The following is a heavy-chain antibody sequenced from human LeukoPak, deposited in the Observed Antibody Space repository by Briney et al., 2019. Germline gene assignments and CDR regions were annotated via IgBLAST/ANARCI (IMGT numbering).Heavy chain of an antibody. J-gene: IGHJ3*02. CDR2: ISYDGSNK. CDR3: ARDRSSYYDILTGYLDAFDI. Sequence: GGSLRLSCAASGFTFSSYAMHWVRQAPGKGLEWVAVISYDGSNKYYADSVKGRFTISRDNSKNTLYLQMNSLRAEDTAVYYCARDRSSYYDILTGYLDAFDIWGQGTMVTVSS. D-gene: IGHD3-9*01. CDR1: GFTFSSYA. V-gene: IGHV3-30-3*01.